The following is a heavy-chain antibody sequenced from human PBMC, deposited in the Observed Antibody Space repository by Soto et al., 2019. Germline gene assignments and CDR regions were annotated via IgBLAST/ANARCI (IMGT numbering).Heavy chain of an antibody. J-gene: IGHJ4*02. CDR2: INSDGSST. CDR3: ARVEKYYALRSTYYVFDY. Sequence: GSLRLSCAASGFAFSGYWMHWVRQAPGKGLVWVSRINSDGSSTNYADSVKGRFTISRDNAKNTLFLQMNSLSAEDTAVYYCARVEKYYALRSTYYVFDYWGQGALVTVSS. D-gene: IGHD3-10*02. CDR1: GFAFSGYW. V-gene: IGHV3-74*01.